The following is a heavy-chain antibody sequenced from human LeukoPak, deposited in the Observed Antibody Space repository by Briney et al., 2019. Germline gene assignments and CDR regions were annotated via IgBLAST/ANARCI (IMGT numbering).Heavy chain of an antibody. CDR1: GGSFSGYY. Sequence: SEPLSLTCAVYGGSFSGYYWSWIRQPPGKGLEWIGEINHSGSPNYTPSLKSRVTISVDTSKNQFSLKLSSVTAADTAVYYCARVDTCSGGSCYVYSYYYYMDVWGKGTTVTVSS. V-gene: IGHV4-34*01. CDR3: ARVDTCSGGSCYVYSYYYYMDV. D-gene: IGHD2-15*01. CDR2: INHSGSP. J-gene: IGHJ6*03.